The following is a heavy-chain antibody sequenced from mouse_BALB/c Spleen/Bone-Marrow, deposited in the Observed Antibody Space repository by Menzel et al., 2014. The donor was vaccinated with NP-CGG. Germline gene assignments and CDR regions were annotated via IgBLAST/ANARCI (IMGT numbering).Heavy chain of an antibody. Sequence: VKLQESGPGLVQPSQSLSITCTVSGFSLTSYGIHWVRQSPGKGLEWLGVIWSGGSTDYNAPFISRLSISKDNSKSQVFFKMNSLQANDTAIYYCARNPIRRNAMDYWGQGTSVTVSS. V-gene: IGHV2-2*02. J-gene: IGHJ4*01. D-gene: IGHD2-12*01. CDR3: ARNPIRRNAMDY. CDR2: IWSGGST. CDR1: GFSLTSYG.